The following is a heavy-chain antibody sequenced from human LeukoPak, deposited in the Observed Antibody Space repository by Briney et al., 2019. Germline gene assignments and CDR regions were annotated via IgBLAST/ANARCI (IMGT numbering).Heavy chain of an antibody. V-gene: IGHV4-39*01. Sequence: SETLSLTCTVSGGSISSSSYYWGWIRQPPGKGLEWIGSIYYSGSTYYNPSLKSRVTISVDTSKNQFSLKLSSVTAADTAVYYCASLTAVGEIDYWGQGTPVTVSS. CDR3: ASLTAVGEIDY. J-gene: IGHJ4*02. D-gene: IGHD3-16*01. CDR1: GGSISSSSYY. CDR2: IYYSGST.